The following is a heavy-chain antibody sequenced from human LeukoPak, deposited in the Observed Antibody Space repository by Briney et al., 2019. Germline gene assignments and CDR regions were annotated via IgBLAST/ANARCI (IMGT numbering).Heavy chain of an antibody. V-gene: IGHV3-23*01. D-gene: IGHD6-13*01. J-gene: IGHJ6*03. CDR1: GFTFSSYA. Sequence: GGSLRLSCAASGFTFSSYAMSWVRQAPGKGLEWVSVISGSGGSTYYADSVKGRFTIPRDNSKNTLYLQMNSLRAEDTAVYYCAKESGGSSWYYYYMDVWGKGTTVTVSS. CDR3: AKESGGSSWYYYYMDV. CDR2: ISGSGGST.